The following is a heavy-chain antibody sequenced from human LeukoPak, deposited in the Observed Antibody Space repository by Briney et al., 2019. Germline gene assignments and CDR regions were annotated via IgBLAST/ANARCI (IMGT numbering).Heavy chain of an antibody. CDR1: GFTFSNAW. Sequence: PGGSLRLSCAASGFTFSNAWMSWVRQAPGKGLEWVVRIKSKTDGGTTDYAAPVKGRFTISRDDSKNTLYLQMNSLKTEDTAVYYCTTDIVGAPFDYWGQGTLVTVSS. CDR3: TTDIVGAPFDY. D-gene: IGHD1-26*01. CDR2: IKSKTDGGTT. J-gene: IGHJ4*02. V-gene: IGHV3-15*01.